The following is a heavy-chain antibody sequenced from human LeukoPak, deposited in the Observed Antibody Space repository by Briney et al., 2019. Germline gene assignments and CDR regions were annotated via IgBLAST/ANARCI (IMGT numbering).Heavy chain of an antibody. J-gene: IGHJ4*02. V-gene: IGHV3-23*01. CDR2: ISGSGGST. CDR3: AKSVVVVAATDY. CDR1: GFTFSSYA. Sequence: PGGSLRLSCAASGFTFSSYAMSWVRQAPGKGLEWVSAISGSGGSTYYADSVKGRFTISRDSSKNTLCLQMNSLRAEDTAVYYCAKSVVVVAATDYWGQGTLVTVSS. D-gene: IGHD2-15*01.